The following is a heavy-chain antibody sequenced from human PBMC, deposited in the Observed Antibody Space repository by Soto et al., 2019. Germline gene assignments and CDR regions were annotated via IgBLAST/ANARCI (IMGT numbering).Heavy chain of an antibody. CDR1: GFTVSTKY. D-gene: IGHD5-12*01. Sequence: EVQLVESGGGLVQPGGSLRLSCAASGFTVSTKYMSWVRQAPGKGLEWVSVIYSGGSTFYADSVRGRFTISRDNSKNTLHLHMTRLRAEATAVYYCARDPWPADYWGQGTLVTVSS. CDR2: IYSGGST. J-gene: IGHJ4*02. CDR3: ARDPWPADY. V-gene: IGHV3-66*01.